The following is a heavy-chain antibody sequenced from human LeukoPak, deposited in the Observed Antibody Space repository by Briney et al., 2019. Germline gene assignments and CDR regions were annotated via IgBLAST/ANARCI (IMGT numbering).Heavy chain of an antibody. CDR1: GGTFSSYA. Sequence: SVKVSCKASGGTFSSYAISWVRQAPGQGLEWMGRIIPIFGTANYAQKFQGRVTITTDESTSTAYMELSSLRSEDTAVYYCARAPYDFWSGSYYYYMDVWGKGTTVTVSS. J-gene: IGHJ6*03. CDR2: IIPIFGTA. D-gene: IGHD3-3*01. V-gene: IGHV1-69*05. CDR3: ARAPYDFWSGSYYYYMDV.